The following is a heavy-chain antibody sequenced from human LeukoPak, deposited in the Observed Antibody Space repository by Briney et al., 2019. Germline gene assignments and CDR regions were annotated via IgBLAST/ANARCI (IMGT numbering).Heavy chain of an antibody. Sequence: GSLRLSCAASGFTFSSYAMSWVRQAPGKGLEWIGEINHSGSTNYNPSLKSRVTISVDTSKNQFSLKLSSVTAADTAVYYCARDQNWFDPWGQGTLVTVSS. D-gene: IGHD2-2*01. CDR3: ARDQNWFDP. CDR2: INHSGST. V-gene: IGHV4-34*01. CDR1: GFTFSSYA. J-gene: IGHJ5*02.